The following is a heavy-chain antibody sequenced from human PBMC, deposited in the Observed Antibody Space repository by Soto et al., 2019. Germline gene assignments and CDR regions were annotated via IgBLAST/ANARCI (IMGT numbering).Heavy chain of an antibody. V-gene: IGHV4-34*01. Sequence: SQTLSLTCAFYGGSFSGYYWSWIRQPPGKGLEWIGEINHSGSTNYNPSLRSRVTISVDTSKNQFSLKLSSVTAADTAVYYCARSIREYRNWFDPWGQGTLVTVSS. CDR1: GGSFSGYY. CDR3: ARSIREYRNWFDP. CDR2: INHSGST. D-gene: IGHD2-2*01. J-gene: IGHJ5*02.